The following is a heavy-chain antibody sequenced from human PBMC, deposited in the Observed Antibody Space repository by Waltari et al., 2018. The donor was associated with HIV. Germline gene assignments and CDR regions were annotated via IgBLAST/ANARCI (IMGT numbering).Heavy chain of an antibody. D-gene: IGHD3-22*01. CDR1: GGSISSSSYY. J-gene: IGHJ3*02. CDR3: ARLYDSSGYYYTPDAFDI. CDR2: IYYSGST. Sequence: QLQLQESGPGLVKPSETLSLTCTVSGGSISSSSYYWGWIRQPPGKGLEWIGSIYYSGSTYYNPSLKSRVTISVDTSKNQFSLKLSSVTAADTAVYYCARLYDSSGYYYTPDAFDIWGQGTMVTVSS. V-gene: IGHV4-39*01.